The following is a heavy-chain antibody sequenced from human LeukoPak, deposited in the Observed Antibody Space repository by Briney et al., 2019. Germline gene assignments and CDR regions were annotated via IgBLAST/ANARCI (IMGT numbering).Heavy chain of an antibody. D-gene: IGHD6-25*01. CDR3: ARSTSSGWHYFDY. J-gene: IGHJ4*02. CDR2: IYSGDGT. CDR1: GFTVSANY. V-gene: IGHV3-66*02. Sequence: GGSLRLSCAASGFTVSANYMSWARQVPGKGLEWISVIYSGDGTHYADSVKGRFTMSRDSSKNTLYLQMSSLRGEDTAVYYCARSTSSGWHYFDYWGQGTLVTVSS.